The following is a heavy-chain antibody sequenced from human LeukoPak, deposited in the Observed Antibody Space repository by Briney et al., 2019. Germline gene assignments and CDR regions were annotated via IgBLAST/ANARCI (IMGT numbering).Heavy chain of an antibody. CDR1: GFTFSSYG. J-gene: IGHJ3*02. Sequence: GGSLRLSCAASGFTFSSYGMPWVRQAPGKGLEWVAVIWYDGSNKYYADSVKGRFTISRDNSKNTLYLQMNSLRAEDTAVYYCARDDYSGSYSRAFDIWGQGTMVTVSS. D-gene: IGHD1-26*01. CDR2: IWYDGSNK. CDR3: ARDDYSGSYSRAFDI. V-gene: IGHV3-30*19.